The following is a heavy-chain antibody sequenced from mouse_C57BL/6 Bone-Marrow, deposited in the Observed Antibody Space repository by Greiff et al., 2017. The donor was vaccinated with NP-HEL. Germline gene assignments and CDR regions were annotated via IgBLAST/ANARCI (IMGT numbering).Heavy chain of an antibody. Sequence: VQLQQSGAELVRPGASVTLSCKASGYTFTDYEMYWVKQTPVHGLEWIGAIDPETGGTAYNQKFKGKAILTADKSSSTAYMELRSLTSEDSAVYYCTRRDYGSSLYYFDYWGQGTTLTVSS. CDR3: TRRDYGSSLYYFDY. CDR2: IDPETGGT. D-gene: IGHD1-1*01. J-gene: IGHJ2*01. V-gene: IGHV1-15*01. CDR1: GYTFTDYE.